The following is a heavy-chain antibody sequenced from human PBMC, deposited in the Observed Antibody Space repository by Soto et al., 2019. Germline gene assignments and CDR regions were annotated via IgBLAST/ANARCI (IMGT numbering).Heavy chain of an antibody. V-gene: IGHV3-23*01. D-gene: IGHD6-6*01. CDR3: AKDRYSSSFATTWFDP. CDR1: GFTFSSYA. CDR2: ISGSGGST. J-gene: IGHJ5*02. Sequence: EVQRLESGGGLVQPGGSLRLSCAASGFTFSSYAMSWVRQAPGKGLEWVSAISGSGGSTYYADSVNGRCTISRDNSKNTLYLQMNSLRAEDTAVYYCAKDRYSSSFATTWFDPWGQGTLVTVSS.